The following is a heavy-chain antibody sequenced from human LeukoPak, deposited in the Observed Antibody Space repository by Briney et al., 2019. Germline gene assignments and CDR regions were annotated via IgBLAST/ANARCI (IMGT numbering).Heavy chain of an antibody. CDR2: IYYSGST. D-gene: IGHD7-27*01. J-gene: IGHJ6*02. CDR1: GGSISSYY. V-gene: IGHV4-59*06. Sequence: SETLSLTCTVSGGSISSYYWSWIRQPPGKGLEWIGYIYYSGSTYYNPSLKSRVTISVDTSKNQFSLKLSSVTAADTAVYYCARRTGDQDYYYGMDVWGQGTTVTVSS. CDR3: ARRTGDQDYYYGMDV.